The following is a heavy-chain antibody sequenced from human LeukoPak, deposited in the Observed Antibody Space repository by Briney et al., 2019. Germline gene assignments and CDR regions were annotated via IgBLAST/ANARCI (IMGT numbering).Heavy chain of an antibody. V-gene: IGHV3-74*01. J-gene: IGHJ4*02. Sequence: PGGSLRLSCAASGFTFSNSWVHWVRQAPGKGLVWVSYINSDGSTIRYADSVKGRFTISRDNAKNTLYLQMNSLRADDTAVYYCARDWAYQVDYWGQGAMVTVSS. D-gene: IGHD3-16*01. CDR2: INSDGSTI. CDR1: GFTFSNSW. CDR3: ARDWAYQVDY.